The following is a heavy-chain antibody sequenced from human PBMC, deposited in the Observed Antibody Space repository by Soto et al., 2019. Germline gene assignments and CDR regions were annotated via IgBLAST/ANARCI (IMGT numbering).Heavy chain of an antibody. Sequence: SETLSLTCTVSGYSISSGSYWGWIRQPPGKGPDWIASIYHGGTTFYNQSLKSRITISVDTSHNQFSLYLRCGTAADTDVYYCAGAHVMVGVGSTFVCWGHGTRVTFSS. V-gene: IGHV4-38-2*02. CDR2: IYHGGTT. CDR3: AGAHVMVGVGSTFVC. D-gene: IGHD3-10*01. CDR1: GYSISSGSY. J-gene: IGHJ4*01.